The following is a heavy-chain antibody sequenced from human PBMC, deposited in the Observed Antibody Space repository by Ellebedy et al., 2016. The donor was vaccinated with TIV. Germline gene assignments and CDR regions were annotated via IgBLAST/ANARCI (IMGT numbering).Heavy chain of an antibody. CDR2: IDSSGST. V-gene: IGHV3-53*01. J-gene: IGHJ4*02. Sequence: PGGSLRLSCAASGFTFSSYWMSWVRQAPGKGLEWVSVIDSSGSTYYADSVKGRFTISRDNSKNTLYLQMNSLRAEDTAVYYCVRDYEGGWGQGTLVTVSS. CDR1: GFTFSSYW. D-gene: IGHD3-16*01. CDR3: VRDYEGG.